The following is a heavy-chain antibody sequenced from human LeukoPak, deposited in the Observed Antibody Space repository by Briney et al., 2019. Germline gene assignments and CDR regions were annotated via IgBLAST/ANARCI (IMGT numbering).Heavy chain of an antibody. CDR3: ASEALETIAAAGTGAHYYYYYMDV. Sequence: GGSLRLSCTASGLTFSSYGLTWVRQAPGRGLAGVSRINSDGSSTSYADSVKGRFTISRDNAKNTLYLQMNSLRAEETAVYYCASEALETIAAAGTGAHYYYYYMDVWGKGTTVTVSS. D-gene: IGHD6-13*01. J-gene: IGHJ6*03. V-gene: IGHV3-74*01. CDR1: GLTFSSYG. CDR2: INSDGSST.